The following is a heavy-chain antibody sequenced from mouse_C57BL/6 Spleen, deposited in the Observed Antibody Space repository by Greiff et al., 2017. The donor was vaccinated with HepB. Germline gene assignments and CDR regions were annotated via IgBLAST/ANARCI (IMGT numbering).Heavy chain of an antibody. D-gene: IGHD2-3*01. CDR3: TIDVYYSAWFAY. Sequence: QVQLQQSGAELVRPGASVTLSCKASGYTFTDYEMHWVKQTPVHGLEWIGAIDPETGGTAYNQKFKGKAILTADKSSSTAYMELRSLTSEDSAVYYCTIDVYYSAWFAYWGQRTLVTVSA. V-gene: IGHV1-15*01. CDR1: GYTFTDYE. J-gene: IGHJ3*01. CDR2: IDPETGGT.